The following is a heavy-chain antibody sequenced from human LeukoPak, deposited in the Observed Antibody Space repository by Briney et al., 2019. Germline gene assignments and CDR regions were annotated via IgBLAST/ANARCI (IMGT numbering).Heavy chain of an antibody. Sequence: ASVKVSCKASGGTFSSYAISWVRQAPGQGLEWMGRIIPIFCTANYAQKFQGRVTITTDESTSTAYMELSSLRSEDTAVYYCARGDCSSTSCYEDYWGQGTLVTVSS. D-gene: IGHD2-2*01. CDR3: ARGDCSSTSCYEDY. V-gene: IGHV1-69*05. J-gene: IGHJ4*02. CDR2: IIPIFCTA. CDR1: GGTFSSYA.